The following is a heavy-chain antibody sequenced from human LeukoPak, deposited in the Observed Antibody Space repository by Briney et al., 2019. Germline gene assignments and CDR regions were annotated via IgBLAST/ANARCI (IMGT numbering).Heavy chain of an antibody. CDR2: ISAYNGNT. Sequence: GASVKVSCKASGYTFTSYGISWVRQAPGQGLEWMGWISAYNGNTNYARKLQGRVTMTTDTSTSTAYMELRSLRSDDTAVYYCARGGGRYSSSGYPIDYWGQGTLVTVSS. D-gene: IGHD3-22*01. CDR1: GYTFTSYG. V-gene: IGHV1-18*01. CDR3: ARGGGRYSSSGYPIDY. J-gene: IGHJ4*02.